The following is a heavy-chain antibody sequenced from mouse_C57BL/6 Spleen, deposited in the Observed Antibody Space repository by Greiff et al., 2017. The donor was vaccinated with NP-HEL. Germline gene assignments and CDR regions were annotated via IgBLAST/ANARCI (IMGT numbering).Heavy chain of an antibody. CDR2: IDPANGNT. V-gene: IGHV14-3*01. J-gene: IGHJ1*03. CDR3: ARERDYYGSGPSYWYFDV. D-gene: IGHD1-1*01. CDR1: GFNIKNTY. Sequence: VQLQQSVAELVRPGASVKLSCTASGFNIKNTYMHWVKQRPEQGLEWIGRIDPANGNTKYAPKFQGKATITADTSSNTAYLQLSSLTSEDTAIYYCARERDYYGSGPSYWYFDVWGTGTTVTVSS.